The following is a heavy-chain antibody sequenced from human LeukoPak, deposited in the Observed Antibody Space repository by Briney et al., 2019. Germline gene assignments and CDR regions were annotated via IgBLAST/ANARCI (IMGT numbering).Heavy chain of an antibody. V-gene: IGHV3-20*04. D-gene: IGHD3-22*01. J-gene: IGHJ4*02. CDR2: INWNGGRT. Sequence: RAGRSLRLSCAASGFTFNDYGMSWVRQAPGRGLEWVTGINWNGGRTAYADSVRGRFTISRDNAKNSLYMQMTSLRAEDTAFYYGARNFGGGDRSGPFYWGQGTLVTVSS. CDR3: ARNFGGGDRSGPFY. CDR1: GFTFNDYG.